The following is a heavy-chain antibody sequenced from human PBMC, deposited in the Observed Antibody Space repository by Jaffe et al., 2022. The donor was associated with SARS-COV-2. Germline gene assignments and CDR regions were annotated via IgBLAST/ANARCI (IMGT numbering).Heavy chain of an antibody. Sequence: EVQLVESGGGLVQPGGSLRLSCAASGFTFSRYWMHWVRQAPGKGLVYVSRMNSDGSSINYADSVKGRFTISRDNAKKTLYLQMNSLRAEDTARYYCARATYRDLLTAYHDGMDVWGQGTAVTVSS. V-gene: IGHV3-74*01. CDR1: GFTFSRYW. J-gene: IGHJ6*02. CDR2: MNSDGSSI. D-gene: IGHD3-9*01. CDR3: ARATYRDLLTAYHDGMDV.